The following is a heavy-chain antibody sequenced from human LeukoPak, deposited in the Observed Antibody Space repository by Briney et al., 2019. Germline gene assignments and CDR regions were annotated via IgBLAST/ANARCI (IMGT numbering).Heavy chain of an antibody. CDR3: ARVYDAENPFDY. V-gene: IGHV1-18*01. J-gene: IGHJ4*02. D-gene: IGHD3-16*01. CDR1: GYPFTNYG. CDR2: ISAYNGET. Sequence: ASVKVSCKTFGYPFTNYGIHWVRQAPGQGPEWMGWISAYNGETNYAQKVQGRVTLTTDTSTSTAYMELRSLISEDTAVYYCARVYDAENPFDYWGQGTLVTVSS.